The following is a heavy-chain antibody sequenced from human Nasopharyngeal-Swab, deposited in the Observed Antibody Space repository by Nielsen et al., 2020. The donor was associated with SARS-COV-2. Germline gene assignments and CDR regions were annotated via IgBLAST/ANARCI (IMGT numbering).Heavy chain of an antibody. V-gene: IGHV3-23*01. D-gene: IGHD1-26*01. J-gene: IGHJ4*02. CDR1: GFTFSSYA. CDR2: ISRTSST. Sequence: GESLKISCAASGFTFSSYAMSWVRQAPGKGLEWVSAISRTSSTYYADSVKGRFTVSRDNSKNTLYLQMNSLRAEDTAVYYCAKGTGATYRAIDYWGQGTLVTVSS. CDR3: AKGTGATYRAIDY.